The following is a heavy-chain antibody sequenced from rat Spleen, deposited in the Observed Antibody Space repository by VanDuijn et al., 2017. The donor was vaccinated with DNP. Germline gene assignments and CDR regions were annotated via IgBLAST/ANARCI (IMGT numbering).Heavy chain of an antibody. J-gene: IGHJ2*01. CDR1: GFTFSDYY. CDR3: TSNPHIRTAAPFDY. D-gene: IGHD3-8*01. CDR2: ITNTGDST. V-gene: IGHV5-20*01. Sequence: EVLLVESDGGLVQPGRSLKLSCAVSGFTFSDYYMAWVRQAPAKGLEWVASITNTGDSTYYSDSVKGRFSISRNNAKRTLYLQVNSLRSEDPATYYFTSNPHIRTAAPFDYWGQGVMVTVSS.